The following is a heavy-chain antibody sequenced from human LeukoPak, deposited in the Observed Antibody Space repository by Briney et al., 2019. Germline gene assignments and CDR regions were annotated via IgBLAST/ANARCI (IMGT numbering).Heavy chain of an antibody. CDR2: ISSSGSTN. J-gene: IGHJ4*02. Sequence: GGSLRLSCAASGFTFSSYEMNWVRQAPGKGLEWVSYISSSGSTNYYADSLMGRFTLSRDNAKKSLDLQMNSLRAEDTAVYYCAREALTETTFGPYDYWGQGTLVTVSS. V-gene: IGHV3-48*03. CDR1: GFTFSSYE. D-gene: IGHD4-17*01. CDR3: AREALTETTFGPYDY.